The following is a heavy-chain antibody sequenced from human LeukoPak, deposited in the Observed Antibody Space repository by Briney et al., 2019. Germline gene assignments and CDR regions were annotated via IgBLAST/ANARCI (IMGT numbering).Heavy chain of an antibody. CDR3: ARESRYSSSWFDY. D-gene: IGHD6-13*01. V-gene: IGHV4-59*01. CDR1: GGSISSYY. Sequence: SETLSLTCTVSGGSISSYYWSWIRQPPGKGLEWIGYIYYSGSTNYNPSLKSRVTISVDTSKNQFSLKLSSVTAADTAAYYCARESRYSSSWFDYWGQGTLVTVSS. J-gene: IGHJ5*01. CDR2: IYYSGST.